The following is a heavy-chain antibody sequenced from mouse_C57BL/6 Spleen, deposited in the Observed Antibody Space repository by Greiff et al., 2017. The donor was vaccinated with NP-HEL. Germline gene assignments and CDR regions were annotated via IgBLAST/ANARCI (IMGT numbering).Heavy chain of an antibody. J-gene: IGHJ2*01. CDR3: ARSTVVASFDS. Sequence: EVQLQQSGPELVKPGASVKISCKASGYTFTDYYMNWVKQSHGKSLEWIGDINPNNGGTSYNQKFKGKATLTVDKSSITAYMELRSLTSEDSAVYYCARSTVVASFDSWGHGTTLTVSS. CDR1: GYTFTDYY. CDR2: INPNNGGT. D-gene: IGHD1-1*01. V-gene: IGHV1-26*01.